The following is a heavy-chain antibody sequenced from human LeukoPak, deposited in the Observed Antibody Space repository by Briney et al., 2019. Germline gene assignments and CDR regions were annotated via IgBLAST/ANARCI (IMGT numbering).Heavy chain of an antibody. Sequence: GASVKVSCKASGYTFTSYGISWVRQAPGQGLEWMGWISAYNGNTNYAQKLQGRVTMTTDTSTSTAYMELRSLRSDDTAVYYCARDVLPWSGSGSRYYYYMDVWGKGTTVTVSS. CDR2: ISAYNGNT. CDR3: ARDVLPWSGSGSRYYYYMDV. CDR1: GYTFTSYG. D-gene: IGHD3-10*01. V-gene: IGHV1-18*01. J-gene: IGHJ6*03.